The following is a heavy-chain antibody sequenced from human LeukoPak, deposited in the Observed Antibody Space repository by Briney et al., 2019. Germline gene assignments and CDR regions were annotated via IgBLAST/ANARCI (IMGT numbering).Heavy chain of an antibody. CDR2: IIPILGIA. Sequence: SVKVSCKASGGTFSSYAISWVRQAPGQGLEWMGRIIPILGIANYAQKLQGRVTMTTDTSTSTAYMELRSLRSDDTAVYYCARDEDFWSGYHWFDPWGQGALVTVSS. V-gene: IGHV1-69*04. D-gene: IGHD3-3*01. CDR3: ARDEDFWSGYHWFDP. J-gene: IGHJ5*02. CDR1: GGTFSSYA.